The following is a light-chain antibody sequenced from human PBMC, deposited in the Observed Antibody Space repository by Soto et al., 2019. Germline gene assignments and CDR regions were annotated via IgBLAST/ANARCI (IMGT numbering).Light chain of an antibody. J-gene: IGKJ5*01. CDR1: QSVTSNY. CDR3: QQYGSSPIT. Sequence: VMTQSPDTLSVSPGERVTLSCRASQSVTSNYLAWYQQKPGQAPRLLIYGASSRATGIPDRFSGSGSGTDFTLTISRLESEDFAGYYCQQYGSSPITFGQGTRLEIK. CDR2: GAS. V-gene: IGKV3-20*01.